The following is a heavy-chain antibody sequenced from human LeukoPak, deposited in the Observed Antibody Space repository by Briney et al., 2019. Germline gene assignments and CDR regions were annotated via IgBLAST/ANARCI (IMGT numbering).Heavy chain of an antibody. CDR1: GYTFTSYY. V-gene: IGHV1-46*01. J-gene: IGHJ5*02. D-gene: IGHD6-6*01. CDR3: ARDRVKYSSSSGGSSSPYWFDP. CDR2: INPSGGST. Sequence: ASVKVSCKASGYTFTSYYMHWVRQAPGQGLEWMGIINPSGGSTSYAQKFQGRVTMTRDTSTSTVYMELSSLRSEDTAVYYYARDRVKYSSSSGGSSSPYWFDPWGQGTLVTVSS.